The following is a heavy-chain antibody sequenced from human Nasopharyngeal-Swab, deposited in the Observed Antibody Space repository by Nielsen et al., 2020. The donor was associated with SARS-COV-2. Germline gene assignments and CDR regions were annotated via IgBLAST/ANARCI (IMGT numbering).Heavy chain of an antibody. CDR2: ISYDGSNK. V-gene: IGHV3-30-3*01. J-gene: IGHJ4*02. CDR3: ARDCGGDCYYFDY. CDR1: GFTFSSYA. D-gene: IGHD2-21*02. Sequence: GESLKISCAASGFTFSSYAMHWVRQVPGKGLEWVAVISYDGSNKYYADSVKGRFTISRDNSKNTLYLQMNSLRAEDTAVYYCARDCGGDCYYFDYWGKGTLVTVSS.